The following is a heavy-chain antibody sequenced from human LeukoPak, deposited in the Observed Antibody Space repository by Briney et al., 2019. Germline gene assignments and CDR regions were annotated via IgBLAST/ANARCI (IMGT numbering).Heavy chain of an antibody. D-gene: IGHD3-10*01. CDR2: IYPGDSDT. J-gene: IGHJ4*02. CDR3: ARALRLLWFGELSPPDY. CDR1: GYSFTSYW. Sequence: GESLKISCKGSGYSFTSYWIAWVRQMPGKGLEWMGIIYPGDSDTRYSPSFQGQVTISADKSSSTAYLQWSSLKASDTAMYYCARALRLLWFGELSPPDYWGQGTLVTVSS. V-gene: IGHV5-51*01.